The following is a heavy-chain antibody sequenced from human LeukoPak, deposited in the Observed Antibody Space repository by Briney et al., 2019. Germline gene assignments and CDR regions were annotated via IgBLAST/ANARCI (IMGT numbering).Heavy chain of an antibody. V-gene: IGHV3-9*01. CDR2: ISWNSGSI. Sequence: GGSLRLSCAASGFTFDDYAMHWVRQAPGKCLEWVSSISWNSGSIAYADSVKGRFTISRDNAKNSLYLQMNSLRAEDTAVYYCASRYSSSWYQTPGNWFDPWGQGTLVTVSS. J-gene: IGHJ5*02. D-gene: IGHD6-13*01. CDR3: ASRYSSSWYQTPGNWFDP. CDR1: GFTFDDYA.